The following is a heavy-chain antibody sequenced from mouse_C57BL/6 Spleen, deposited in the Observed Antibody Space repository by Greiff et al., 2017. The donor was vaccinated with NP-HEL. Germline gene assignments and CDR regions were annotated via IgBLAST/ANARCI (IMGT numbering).Heavy chain of an antibody. Sequence: DVMLVESGGGLVKPGGSLKLSCAASGFTFSSYAMSWVRQTPEKRLEWVATISDGGSYTYYPDNVKGRFTISRDNAKNNLYLQMSHLKSEDTAMYYCARDYYGSSSAWFAYWGQGTLVTVSA. CDR3: ARDYYGSSSAWFAY. V-gene: IGHV5-4*01. J-gene: IGHJ3*01. CDR1: GFTFSSYA. D-gene: IGHD1-1*01. CDR2: ISDGGSYT.